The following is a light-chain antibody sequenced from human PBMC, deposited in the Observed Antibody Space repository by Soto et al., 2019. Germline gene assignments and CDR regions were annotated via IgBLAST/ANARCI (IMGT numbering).Light chain of an antibody. CDR3: QQYTGYSQWT. Sequence: DIQLTQSPSVLSASVGDTVTITCRASQALSNYLAWYQQKPGQAPKLLIYDASTLESGVPSRFSGSGSGTDFSLTISSLQPVDFATYYCQQYTGYSQWTFGQGTKVDIK. V-gene: IGKV1-5*01. CDR2: DAS. CDR1: QALSNY. J-gene: IGKJ1*01.